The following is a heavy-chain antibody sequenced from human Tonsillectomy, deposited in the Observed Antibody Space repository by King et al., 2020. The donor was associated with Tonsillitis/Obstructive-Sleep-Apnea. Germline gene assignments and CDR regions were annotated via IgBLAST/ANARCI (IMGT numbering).Heavy chain of an antibody. V-gene: IGHV4-39*01. Sequence: QLQESGPGLVKSSETLSLTCTVSGGSISRSSYFWGWLRQPPGKGLEWIRSIYYSGSTYYNPSLESRVTISVDTSKNQFSLKLNSVTAADTAVYYCARREWGVPAAPFDYWGQGTLVTVSS. CDR2: IYYSGST. J-gene: IGHJ4*02. CDR1: GGSISRSSYF. D-gene: IGHD2-2*01. CDR3: ARREWGVPAAPFDY.